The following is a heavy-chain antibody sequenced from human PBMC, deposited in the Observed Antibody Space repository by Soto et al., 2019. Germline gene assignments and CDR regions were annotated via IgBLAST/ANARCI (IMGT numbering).Heavy chain of an antibody. CDR3: ARVSGAHVDAFDI. V-gene: IGHV1-46*03. CDR1: GYTFTSYY. D-gene: IGHD4-17*01. CDR2: INPSGGST. Sequence: GASVKVSCKASGYTFTSYYMHWVRQAPGQGLEWMGIINPSGGSTSYAQKFQGRVTMTRDTPTSTVYMELSSLRSEDTAVYYCARVSGAHVDAFDIWGQGTMVTVSS. J-gene: IGHJ3*02.